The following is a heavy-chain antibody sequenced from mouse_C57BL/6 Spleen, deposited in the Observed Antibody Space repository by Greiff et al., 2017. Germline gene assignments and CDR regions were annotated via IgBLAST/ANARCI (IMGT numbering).Heavy chain of an antibody. CDR2: IDPSDSYT. Sequence: VKLQQPGAELVRPGTSVKLSCKASGYTFTSYWMHWVKQRPGQGLEWIGVIDPSDSYTNYNQKFKGKATLTVDTSSSTAYMQLSSLTSEDSAVYYGAKDYGHWYFDVWGTGTTVTVSS. V-gene: IGHV1-59*01. J-gene: IGHJ1*03. CDR3: AKDYGHWYFDV. D-gene: IGHD1-1*01. CDR1: GYTFTSYW.